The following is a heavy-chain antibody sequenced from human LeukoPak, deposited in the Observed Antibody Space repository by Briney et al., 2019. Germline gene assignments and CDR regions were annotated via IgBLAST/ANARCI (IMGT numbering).Heavy chain of an antibody. J-gene: IGHJ4*02. V-gene: IGHV4-34*01. D-gene: IGHD3-10*01. CDR1: GGSFSGYY. CDR2: INHSGST. CDR3: ARGYYYGSGPFDY. Sequence: SETLSLTCAVYGGSFSGYYWSWIRQPPGKGLKRIGEINHSGSTNYNPSLKSRVTISVDTSKNQFSLKLSSVTAADTAVYYCARGYYYGSGPFDYWGQGTLVTVSS.